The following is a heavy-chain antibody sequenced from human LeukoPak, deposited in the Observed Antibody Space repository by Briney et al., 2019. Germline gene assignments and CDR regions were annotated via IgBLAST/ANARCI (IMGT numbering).Heavy chain of an antibody. CDR2: FDPEDGET. Sequence: ASVKVSCKVSGYTLTELSMHWVRQAPGKGLEWMGGFDPEDGETIYAQKFQGRVTMTEDTSTDTAYMELSSLRSEDTAVCYCATESVWFGELGSDYWGQGTLVTVSS. D-gene: IGHD3-10*01. CDR1: GYTLTELS. J-gene: IGHJ4*02. CDR3: ATESVWFGELGSDY. V-gene: IGHV1-24*01.